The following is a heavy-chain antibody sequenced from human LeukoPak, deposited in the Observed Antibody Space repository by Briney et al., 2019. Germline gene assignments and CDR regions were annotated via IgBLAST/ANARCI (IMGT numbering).Heavy chain of an antibody. V-gene: IGHV3-23*01. CDR2: ISVSGGST. CDR1: GFPFSTYA. Sequence: GGSLRLSCAASGFPFSTYAMTWVRQAPGKGLEWVSSISVSGGSTYYSDPAKGRFTISRDNSKNTLYLQMSSLRVEDTAVYYCASRGVGYYYMDVWGKGTTVTVSS. CDR3: ASRGVGYYYMDV. J-gene: IGHJ6*03. D-gene: IGHD2-15*01.